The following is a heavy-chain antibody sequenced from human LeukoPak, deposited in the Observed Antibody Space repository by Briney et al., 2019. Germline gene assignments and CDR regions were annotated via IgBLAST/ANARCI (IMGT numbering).Heavy chain of an antibody. J-gene: IGHJ4*02. Sequence: GGSLRLSCAATGFTFSSYWMSWVRQAPGKGLEWVANIKQDGSEKYYVDSVKGRFTISRDNAKNTLYLQMNSLRAEDTAVYYCVRDLSTSWYYFDYWGQGTLVTVSS. CDR3: VRDLSTSWYYFDY. CDR2: IKQDGSEK. D-gene: IGHD6-13*01. CDR1: GFTFSSYW. V-gene: IGHV3-7*01.